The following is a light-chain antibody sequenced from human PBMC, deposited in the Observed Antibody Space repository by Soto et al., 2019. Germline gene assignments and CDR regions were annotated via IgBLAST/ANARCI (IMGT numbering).Light chain of an antibody. CDR2: ATS. J-gene: IGKJ2*01. Sequence: DIQMTQSPSSLSASVGDRVTITCRASQSISSSLIWYQQKPGKAPKLLIYATSSLQIGVPSRFSGSGSGTDFTLTISSLQPEDFANYYCQQSYRTPYTFGQGTKLEIK. V-gene: IGKV1-39*01. CDR3: QQSYRTPYT. CDR1: QSISSS.